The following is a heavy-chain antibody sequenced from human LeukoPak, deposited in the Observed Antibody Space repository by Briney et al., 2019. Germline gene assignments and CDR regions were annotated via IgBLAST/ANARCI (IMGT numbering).Heavy chain of an antibody. V-gene: IGHV3-69-1*02. CDR2: ISHTGTI. CDR1: GFNFNAYS. J-gene: IGHJ4*02. Sequence: GGSLRLSCAASGFNFNAYSLNWVRQAPGKGLEWHSYISHTGTIYYADSVKGRFTISRDDAEASVFLQMNSLRTEDTALYYCVRGGCGRAADCYSHYFDYWGQGTPVTVSS. D-gene: IGHD2-21*02. CDR3: VRGGCGRAADCYSHYFDY.